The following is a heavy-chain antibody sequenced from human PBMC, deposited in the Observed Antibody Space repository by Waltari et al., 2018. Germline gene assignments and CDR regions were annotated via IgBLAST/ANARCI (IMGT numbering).Heavy chain of an antibody. CDR1: GGSFSGSY. CDR3: ARRRVWFGESGRMDV. J-gene: IGHJ6*04. CDR2: INHSGST. Sequence: QVQLQQWGAGLLKPSETLSLTCAVYGGSFSGSYWRWIRQPPGKGLEWIGEINHSGSTNYNPSLKSRVTISVDTSKNQFSLKLSSVTAADTAVYYCARRRVWFGESGRMDVWGKGTTVTVSS. D-gene: IGHD3-10*01. V-gene: IGHV4-34*01.